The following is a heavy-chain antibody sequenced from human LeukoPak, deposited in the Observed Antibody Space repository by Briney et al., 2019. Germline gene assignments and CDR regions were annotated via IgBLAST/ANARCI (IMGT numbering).Heavy chain of an antibody. Sequence: PGGSLRLSCAASGVTFDDYAMHWVRQAPGKGLEWVSGISWNSGSIGYADSVKGRFTISRDNAKNSLYLQMNSLRAEDMALYYCAKAEGSMVRGVFPPYFDYWGQGTLVTVSS. D-gene: IGHD3-10*01. V-gene: IGHV3-9*03. J-gene: IGHJ4*02. CDR3: AKAEGSMVRGVFPPYFDY. CDR1: GVTFDDYA. CDR2: ISWNSGSI.